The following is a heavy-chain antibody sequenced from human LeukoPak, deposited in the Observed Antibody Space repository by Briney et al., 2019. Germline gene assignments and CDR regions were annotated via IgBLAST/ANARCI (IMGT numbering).Heavy chain of an antibody. CDR1: GFTFRNYW. CDR2: VKQDGSEK. CDR3: ARDYISSWANFDY. D-gene: IGHD6-13*01. V-gene: IGHV3-7*01. J-gene: IGHJ4*02. Sequence: GGSLRLSCAASGFTFRNYWMSWVRQAPGKGLECVAKVKQDGSEKYYVDSVKGRFAVSRDNAKNSLYLQMNSLRAEDTAVYYCARDYISSWANFDYWGQGTLVTVSS.